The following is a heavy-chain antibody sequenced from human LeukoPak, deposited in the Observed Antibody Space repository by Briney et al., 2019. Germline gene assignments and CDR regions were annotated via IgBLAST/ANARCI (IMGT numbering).Heavy chain of an antibody. V-gene: IGHV3-33*06. CDR3: AKDLSYGSLWFDP. Sequence: PVMSLRLSCAASGFTFSSHGMQWVRQAPGKGLEWVALIWYDGSRTNYVDSVMGRFTISRDSSKNTLYLQMDNLRVEDTAVYFCAKDLSYGSLWFDPWGQGTLVTVSS. CDR1: GFTFSSHG. D-gene: IGHD3-10*01. CDR2: IWYDGSRT. J-gene: IGHJ5*02.